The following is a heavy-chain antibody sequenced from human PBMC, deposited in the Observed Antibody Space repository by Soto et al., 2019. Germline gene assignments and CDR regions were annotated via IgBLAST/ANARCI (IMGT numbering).Heavy chain of an antibody. CDR1: WFTFSSYA. V-gene: IGHV3-23*01. D-gene: IGHD2-15*01. CDR2: ISGSGGST. CDR3: ASVGYCRGGSCYSDY. Sequence: GSLRLSCAASWFTFSSYAMSWVRQAPGKGLEWVSAISGSGGSTYYADSVKGRFTISRDNSKNTLYLQMNSLRAEDTAVYYCASVGYCRGGSCYSDYWGQGTLVTVSS. J-gene: IGHJ4*02.